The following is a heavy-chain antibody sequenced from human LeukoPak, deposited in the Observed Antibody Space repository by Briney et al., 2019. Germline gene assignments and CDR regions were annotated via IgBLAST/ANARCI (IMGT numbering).Heavy chain of an antibody. CDR1: GDTFTTYD. CDR2: MNPNSGYT. V-gene: IGHV1-8*03. CDR3: ARVAGSIDY. D-gene: IGHD6-19*01. J-gene: IGHJ4*02. Sequence: ASVQVSCRAAGDTFTTYDIIWVGQDTGQGLEWMGWMNPNSGYTGYAQKFQGRVTITRDTSISTAYMELSSLRSEDTAVYYCARVAGSIDYWGQGTLVTVSS.